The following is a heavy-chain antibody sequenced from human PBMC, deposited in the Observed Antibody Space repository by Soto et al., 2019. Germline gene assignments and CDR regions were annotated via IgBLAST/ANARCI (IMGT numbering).Heavy chain of an antibody. CDR3: ARDPPGEGEAMFDL. V-gene: IGHV1-18*01. J-gene: IGHJ5*02. D-gene: IGHD3-10*01. Sequence: ASVKVSCKASGYTFSNFGISWVRQAPGQGLEWMGWISAYNGNRKFAQKLKGRVTMTTDTFTSTAYMELRSLRSDDTAVYYCARDPPGEGEAMFDLWGQGTLVTVSS. CDR1: GYTFSNFG. CDR2: ISAYNGNR.